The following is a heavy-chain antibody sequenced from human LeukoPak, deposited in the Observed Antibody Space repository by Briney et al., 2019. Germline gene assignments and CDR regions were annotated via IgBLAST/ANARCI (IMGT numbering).Heavy chain of an antibody. V-gene: IGHV3-48*02. D-gene: IGHD6-19*01. Sequence: GGSLRLSCAASGFTFSSHNMNWVRQAPGKGLEWVSYISSGSDTIKYADSVKGRFTISRDNAKNSLFLQMNSLRDEDTAVYYCAGGVAGGDYWGHGTLVTVSS. CDR2: ISSGSDTI. CDR1: GFTFSSHN. CDR3: AGGVAGGDY. J-gene: IGHJ4*01.